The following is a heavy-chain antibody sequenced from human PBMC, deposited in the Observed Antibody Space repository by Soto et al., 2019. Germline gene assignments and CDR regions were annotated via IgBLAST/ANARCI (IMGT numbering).Heavy chain of an antibody. V-gene: IGHV4-30-2*01. CDR2: IYHSGST. J-gene: IGHJ6*02. CDR1: GGSISSGGYS. Sequence: SETLSLTCAVSGGSISSGGYSWSWIRQPPGKGLEWIGYIYHSGSTYYNPSLKSRVTISVDRSKNQFSLKLSSVTAADTAVYYCARSYDFWSGSPGYYGMDVWGQGTTVTVSS. CDR3: ARSYDFWSGSPGYYGMDV. D-gene: IGHD3-3*01.